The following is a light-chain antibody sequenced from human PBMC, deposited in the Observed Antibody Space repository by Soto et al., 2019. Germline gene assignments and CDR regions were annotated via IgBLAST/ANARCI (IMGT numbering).Light chain of an antibody. J-gene: IGKJ2*01. CDR1: QSVSSN. V-gene: IGKV3-15*01. CDR2: GAS. Sequence: EIVMTQSPATLSVSPGESATLSCRASQSVSSNLAWFQQKPGQAPRLLIYGASTRATGIPARFSGSGSGTEFTLTISSLQSEDFAVSYCQQYHNWPPYTFGQGTTLEIK. CDR3: QQYHNWPPYT.